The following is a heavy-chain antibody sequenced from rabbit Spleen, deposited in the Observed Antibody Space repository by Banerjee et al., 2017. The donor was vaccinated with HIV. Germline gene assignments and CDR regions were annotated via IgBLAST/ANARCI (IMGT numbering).Heavy chain of an antibody. J-gene: IGHJ4*02. CDR1: GFSFSTSYY. D-gene: IGHD1-1*01. CDR2: MYPDGIGST. V-gene: IGHV1S40*01. CDR3: ARYLPEIIGWNFGF. Sequence: QSLEESGGDMVKPGASLTLTCTASGFSFSTSYYICWVRQAPGKGLEWIGCMYPDGIGSTAYASWAKGRFTISKTSSTTVTLQMTSLTAADTATYFCARYLPEIIGWNFGFWGPGTLVTVS.